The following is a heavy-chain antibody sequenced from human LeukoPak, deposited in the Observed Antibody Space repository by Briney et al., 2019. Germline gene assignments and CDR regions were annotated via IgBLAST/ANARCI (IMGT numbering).Heavy chain of an antibody. CDR3: VREREGSNSEH. CDR2: IYSDGNT. D-gene: IGHD1-26*01. CDR1: GFTVSNNR. J-gene: IGHJ1*01. V-gene: IGHV3-53*01. Sequence: GGSLRLTCAASGFTVSNNRLSWVRQAPGMGLEWVSTIYSDGNTYYPDSVKGRFTISRDGSKNTLYLQLNSLRTEDTAIYYCVREREGSNSEHWGQGTLVTVSS.